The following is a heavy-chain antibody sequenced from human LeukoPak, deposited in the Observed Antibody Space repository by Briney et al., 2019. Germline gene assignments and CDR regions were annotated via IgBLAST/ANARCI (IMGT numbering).Heavy chain of an antibody. CDR3: ARGIMYYDYYFDY. D-gene: IGHD3-3*01. V-gene: IGHV4-39*07. Sequence: SETLSLTCTVSGGSISSSSYYWGWIRQPPGKGLEWIGSIYYSGSTYYNPSLKSRVTISVDTSKNQFSLKLSSVTAADTAVYYCARGIMYYDYYFDYWGQGTLVTVSS. CDR2: IYYSGST. J-gene: IGHJ4*02. CDR1: GGSISSSSYY.